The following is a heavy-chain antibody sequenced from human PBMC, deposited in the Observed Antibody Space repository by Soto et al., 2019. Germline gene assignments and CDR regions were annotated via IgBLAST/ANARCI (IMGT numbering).Heavy chain of an antibody. CDR2: ISYDGSNK. D-gene: IGHD3-9*01. J-gene: IGHJ4*02. CDR3: AKQPKGYDILTSDY. CDR1: GFTFSSYG. Sequence: SLRLSCAASGFTFSSYGMHWVRQAPGKGLEWVAVISYDGSNKYYADSVKGRFTISRDNSKNTLYLQMNSLRAEDTAVYYCAKQPKGYDILTSDYWGQGTLVTVSS. V-gene: IGHV3-30*18.